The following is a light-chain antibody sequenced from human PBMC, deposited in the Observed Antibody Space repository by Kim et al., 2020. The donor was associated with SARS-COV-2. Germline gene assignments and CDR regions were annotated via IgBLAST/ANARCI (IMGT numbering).Light chain of an antibody. Sequence: SVGDRVTITCRASHSISGWLAWYQQRPGTAPKLLISAVSTLESGVPSRFSGSGSGTEFSLTISNLQPDDFATYYCQQYKSYSVQMFGQGTKVDIK. CDR1: HSISGW. CDR2: AVS. J-gene: IGKJ1*01. CDR3: QQYKSYSVQM. V-gene: IGKV1-5*01.